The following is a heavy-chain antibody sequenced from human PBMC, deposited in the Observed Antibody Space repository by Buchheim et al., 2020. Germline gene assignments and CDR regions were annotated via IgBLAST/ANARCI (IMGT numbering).Heavy chain of an antibody. CDR1: GFTFTNYA. CDR2: ISGSSTYT. D-gene: IGHD4-11*01. Sequence: EMQLLESGGGLVQPGGSLRLSCAASGFTFTNYAMSWVRQAPGKGLEWVSCISGSSTYTHYADSVKGRFTISRDNVKNSLYLQMNSLRAEDTAVYYCARGLYSNWFLNDYWGQGTL. J-gene: IGHJ4*02. CDR3: ARGLYSNWFLNDY. V-gene: IGHV3-48*04.